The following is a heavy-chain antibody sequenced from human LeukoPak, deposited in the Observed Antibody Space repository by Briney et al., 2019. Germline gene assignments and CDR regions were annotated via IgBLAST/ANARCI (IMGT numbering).Heavy chain of an antibody. CDR3: ARGLMVYATPYYYGMDV. D-gene: IGHD2-8*01. Sequence: GASVTVSCKASGGTFSSYAISWVRQAPGQGLEWMGGIIPIFGTANYAQKFQGRVTITADESTSTAYMELSSLRSEDTAVYYCARGLMVYATPYYYGMDVWGQGTTVTVSS. CDR2: IIPIFGTA. CDR1: GGTFSSYA. J-gene: IGHJ6*02. V-gene: IGHV1-69*13.